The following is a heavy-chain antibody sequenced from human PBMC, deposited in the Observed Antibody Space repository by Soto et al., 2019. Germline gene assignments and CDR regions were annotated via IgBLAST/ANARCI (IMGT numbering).Heavy chain of an antibody. V-gene: IGHV4-59*01. CDR2: MYNTGST. J-gene: IGHJ6*02. CDR3: ARDLWGYCGTDCYPLDV. Sequence: SETLSLTCTVSGGSIRGYYWSWIRQPPGKGLEWIGYMYNTGSTVYNPSFKSRVTISVDTSKNQFSLKLNSVTAADTAVYYCARDLWGYCGTDCYPLDVWGQGTTVTVS. CDR1: GGSIRGYY. D-gene: IGHD2-21*02.